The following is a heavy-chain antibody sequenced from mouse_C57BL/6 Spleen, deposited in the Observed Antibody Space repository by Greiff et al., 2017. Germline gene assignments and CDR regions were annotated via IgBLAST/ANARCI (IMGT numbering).Heavy chain of an antibody. V-gene: IGHV1-62-2*01. CDR2: FFPGSGSI. CDR1: GYPFTEST. CDR3: ARHEEWTGFAY. Sequence: QVQLKESGAELVQPGASVKLSCKASGYPFTESTIHWVKQRSGQGLEWIGWFFPGSGSIKYNEKFKDKATLTADKYSSTVYMDLSRLTSEDSAVYFCARHEEWTGFAYWGQGTLVTVSA. J-gene: IGHJ3*01.